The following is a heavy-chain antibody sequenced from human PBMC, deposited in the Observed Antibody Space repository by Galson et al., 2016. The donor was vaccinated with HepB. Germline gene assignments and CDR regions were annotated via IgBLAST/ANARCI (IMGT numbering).Heavy chain of an antibody. V-gene: IGHV3-30*18. CDR3: AKRTMLPMAYCGGDCYSGFDY. Sequence: SLRLSCAASGFIFSTYGMHWVRQAPGKGLEWVAVISNNGINKYYADSVRGRFTISRDDSKNTLYLEMNSLRAEDTAVYYCAKRTMLPMAYCGGDCYSGFDYWGQGTLVTVSS. J-gene: IGHJ4*02. CDR1: GFIFSTYG. D-gene: IGHD2-21*02. CDR2: ISNNGINK.